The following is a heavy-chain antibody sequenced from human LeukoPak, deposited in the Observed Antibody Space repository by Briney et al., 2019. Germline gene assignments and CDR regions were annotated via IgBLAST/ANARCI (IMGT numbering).Heavy chain of an antibody. D-gene: IGHD4-23*01. J-gene: IGHJ4*02. Sequence: PSETLSLTCIVCGGTISSYYWSWIRQPPGKGLEWIGYIYYSGSTNYNPSLKSRVTISVDTSKNQFSLKLSSVTAADTAVYYCARSSLPYGGNDYWGQGTLVTVSS. CDR2: IYYSGST. V-gene: IGHV4-59*01. CDR1: GGTISSYY. CDR3: ARSSLPYGGNDY.